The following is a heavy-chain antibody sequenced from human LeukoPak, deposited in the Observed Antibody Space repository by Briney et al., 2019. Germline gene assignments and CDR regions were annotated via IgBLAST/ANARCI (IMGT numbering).Heavy chain of an antibody. J-gene: IGHJ6*02. D-gene: IGHD3-22*01. V-gene: IGHV3-23*01. CDR2: VSGSGGST. Sequence: WGSLRLSCAASGFTFSSYAMSWVRQAPGKGLEWVSGVSGSGGSTYYADSVKGRFTFSRDNSKNTLYLQMNSLRAEDTAVYYCAKDRSSGYYYYYGMDVWGQGTTVTVSS. CDR1: GFTFSSYA. CDR3: AKDRSSGYYYYYGMDV.